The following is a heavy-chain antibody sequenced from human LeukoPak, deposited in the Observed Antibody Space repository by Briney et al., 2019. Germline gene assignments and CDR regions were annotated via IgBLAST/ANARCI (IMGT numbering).Heavy chain of an antibody. J-gene: IGHJ4*02. Sequence: ASVRVSCTASGYTFTGYYMHWVRQAPGQGLEWRGWINPNSGGTNYAQKFQGRVTMTRDTSISTAYMELSRLRSDDTAVYYCARDPSQLSSSFDYWGQGTLVTVSS. CDR3: ARDPSQLSSSFDY. V-gene: IGHV1-2*02. CDR2: INPNSGGT. D-gene: IGHD6-13*01. CDR1: GYTFTGYY.